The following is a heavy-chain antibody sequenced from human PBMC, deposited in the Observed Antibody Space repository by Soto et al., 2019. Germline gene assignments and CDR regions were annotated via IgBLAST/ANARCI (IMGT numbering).Heavy chain of an antibody. V-gene: IGHV3-74*01. CDR1: GFTFTNYW. J-gene: IGHJ4*02. Sequence: PGGSLRLSCAASGFTFTNYWMHWVRQVPGKGLVWVSRIDGVGTGTSYSDSVRGRFTISRDNAENTLYLQMNSLRAEDTAVYYCTTLFEYWGQGTLVTVYS. CDR2: IDGVGTGT. CDR3: TTLFEY.